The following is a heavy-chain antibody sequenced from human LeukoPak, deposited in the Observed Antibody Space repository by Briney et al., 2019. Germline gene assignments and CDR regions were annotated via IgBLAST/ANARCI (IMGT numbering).Heavy chain of an antibody. J-gene: IGHJ5*02. CDR1: GYTFTSYG. V-gene: IGHV1-69*13. D-gene: IGHD4-17*01. CDR3: ARDGDYGDYGRWFDP. Sequence: SVKVSCKASGYTFTSYGISWVRQAPGQGLEWMGGIIPIFGTANYAQKFQGRVTITADESTSTAYMELSSLRSEDTAVYYCARDGDYGDYGRWFDPWGQGTLVTVSS. CDR2: IIPIFGTA.